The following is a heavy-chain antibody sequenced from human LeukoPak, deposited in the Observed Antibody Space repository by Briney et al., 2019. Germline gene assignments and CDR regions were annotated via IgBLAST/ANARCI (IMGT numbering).Heavy chain of an antibody. D-gene: IGHD4-17*01. CDR3: AKTLHYGHFGKFDS. V-gene: IGHV3-30*18. J-gene: IGHJ4*02. Sequence: GGSLRLSCAASGFTFSSYAMHWVRQAPGKGLEWVADISYDGSDKYYADSVKGRFTISRDNSKNTLYLQMNSLRGEDTAVHYCAKTLHYGHFGKFDSWGQGTLVTVSS. CDR1: GFTFSSYA. CDR2: ISYDGSDK.